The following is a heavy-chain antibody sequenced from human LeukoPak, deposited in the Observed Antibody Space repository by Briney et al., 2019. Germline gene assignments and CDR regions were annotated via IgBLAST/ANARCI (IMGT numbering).Heavy chain of an antibody. CDR1: GYTFTGYY. D-gene: IGHD3-10*01. J-gene: IGHJ4*02. Sequence: ASVEVSCKASGYTFTGYYLHWVRQAPGQGFEWMGWINPNSGGTNYAQKFQGRVAMSRDTSISTAYMELSRLRSDDTAVYYCARDYYGSGSFPRLDYWGQGTLVTVSS. CDR2: INPNSGGT. CDR3: ARDYYGSGSFPRLDY. V-gene: IGHV1-2*02.